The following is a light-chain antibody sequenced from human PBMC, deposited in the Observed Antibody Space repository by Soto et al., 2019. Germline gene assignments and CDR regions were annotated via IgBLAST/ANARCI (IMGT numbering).Light chain of an antibody. CDR1: QSVSYN. Sequence: EIVMTQSPATLSVSPGETATLSCRASQSVSYNLAWYQQKPGQGPRLLIYGAFTRATGIPARFSGSGSGTESTLTISRLQSEDFAAYYCQQYKNRPPLTFGGGTKVEIK. CDR2: GAF. CDR3: QQYKNRPPLT. J-gene: IGKJ4*01. V-gene: IGKV3-15*01.